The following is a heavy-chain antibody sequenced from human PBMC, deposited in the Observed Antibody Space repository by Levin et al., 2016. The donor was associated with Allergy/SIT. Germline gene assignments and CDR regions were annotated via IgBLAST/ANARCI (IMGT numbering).Heavy chain of an antibody. Sequence: GESLKISCRTSGFTFDDYSLDWVRQVPGKGLEWVSLISWDGSNTNYAASVKGRFTISRDSAKNSLYLQMNSLRTEDTAFYFCARAERWDTTMGSYYFDYWGQGTLVTVSS. CDR2: ISWDGSNT. D-gene: IGHD5-18*01. CDR1: GFTFDDYS. CDR3: ARAERWDTTMGSYYFDY. V-gene: IGHV3-43*01. J-gene: IGHJ4*02.